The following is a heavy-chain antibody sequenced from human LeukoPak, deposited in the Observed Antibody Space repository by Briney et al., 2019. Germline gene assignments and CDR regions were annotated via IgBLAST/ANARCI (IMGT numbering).Heavy chain of an antibody. J-gene: IGHJ4*02. CDR2: LNRNGDIT. D-gene: IGHD3-16*01. V-gene: IGHV3-20*01. CDR1: GFTFDDYG. Sequence: GGSLRHTCAASGFTFDDYGMSWVRQAPGKGLEWVSGLNRNGDITGYADSVKGRFIISRDNAKNSLYLQMNSLRAEDTALYHCARKGVGGELGGFDYWGQGTLVTVSS. CDR3: ARKGVGGELGGFDY.